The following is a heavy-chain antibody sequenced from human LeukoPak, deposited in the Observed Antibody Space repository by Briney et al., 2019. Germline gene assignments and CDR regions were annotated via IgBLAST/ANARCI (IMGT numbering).Heavy chain of an antibody. CDR1: GFTFDNYA. V-gene: IGHV3-9*01. J-gene: IGHJ4*02. D-gene: IGHD3-9*01. Sequence: AGGSLRLSCAASGFTFDNYAMHWVRQAPGKGLEWVSSVSWNSVDIDYADSVKGRFTISRDNGKNSLYLQMNSLRAEDTALYYCAKPKGGRYEYYFDYWGQGALVTVSS. CDR2: VSWNSVDI. CDR3: AKPKGGRYEYYFDY.